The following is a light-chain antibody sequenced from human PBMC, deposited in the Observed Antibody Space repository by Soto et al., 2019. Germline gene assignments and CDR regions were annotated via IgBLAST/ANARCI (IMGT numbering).Light chain of an antibody. CDR2: DNT. CDR3: QSFDRDLSGVV. V-gene: IGLV1-40*01. CDR1: SSNIGAGYD. J-gene: IGLJ3*02. Sequence: QSVLTQPPSTSGTPGQRVTISCTGSSSNIGAGYDVHWYQQLPGSAPQLLIYDNTNRPSGVPDRFSGSRSGTSASLAITRLQAEDEADYYCQSFDRDLSGVVFGGGTKVTVL.